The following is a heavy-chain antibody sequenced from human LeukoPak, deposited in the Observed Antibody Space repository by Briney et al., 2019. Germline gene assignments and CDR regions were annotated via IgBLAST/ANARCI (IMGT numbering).Heavy chain of an antibody. Sequence: PGGSLRLSCAASGFTFSSHWMSWVRQGLGKGLEWVANIKQDGSEKYYVDSVKGRFTISRDNAKNSLYLQMNSLRAEDTAVYYCARSNREFASGTGDFWGQGTLVTVSS. CDR2: IKQDGSEK. CDR1: GFTFSSHW. J-gene: IGHJ4*02. CDR3: ARSNREFASGTGDF. D-gene: IGHD3-10*01. V-gene: IGHV3-7*05.